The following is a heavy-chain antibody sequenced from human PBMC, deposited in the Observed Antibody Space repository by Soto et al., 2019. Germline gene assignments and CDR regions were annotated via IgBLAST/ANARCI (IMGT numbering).Heavy chain of an antibody. CDR3: ARGQRFSDWFDP. CDR1: GGTISGNY. D-gene: IGHD3-3*01. J-gene: IGHJ5*02. CDR2: IYSSGNT. V-gene: IGHV4-4*07. Sequence: SETLSLTCSVSGGTISGNYWTWIRQPAGKGLEWIGRIYSSGNTKYNPSLQSRVTMSLDTSNNQFSLRRTSVTAADTAVYYCARGQRFSDWFDPWGQGTLVTVSS.